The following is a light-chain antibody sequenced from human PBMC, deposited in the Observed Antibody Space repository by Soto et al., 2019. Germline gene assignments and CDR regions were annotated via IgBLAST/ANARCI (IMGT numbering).Light chain of an antibody. J-gene: IGKJ4*01. V-gene: IGKV3-15*01. CDR2: AAS. Sequence: EIVMTQSPATLSVSPGERATLSCRASQSLSSNLAWYQQKLGQAPRLLIYAASTRATGIPARFSGSESGTEFALTISIVQSEDFAIYYCQQYRNWTVTFVGGTKVEI. CDR1: QSLSSN. CDR3: QQYRNWTVT.